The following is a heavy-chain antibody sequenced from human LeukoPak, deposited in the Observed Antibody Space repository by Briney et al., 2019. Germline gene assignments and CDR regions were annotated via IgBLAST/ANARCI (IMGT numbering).Heavy chain of an antibody. CDR1: AGSISSYY. D-gene: IGHD3-10*01. CDR3: ARAEYYFDY. J-gene: IGHJ4*02. Sequence: SETLSLTCTVSAGSISSYYWSWIRQPPGKGLEWIGYIYYSGSTNYNPSLKSRVTISVDTSKNQFSLKLSSVTAADTAVYYCARAEYYFDYWGQGTLVTVSS. CDR2: IYYSGST. V-gene: IGHV4-59*01.